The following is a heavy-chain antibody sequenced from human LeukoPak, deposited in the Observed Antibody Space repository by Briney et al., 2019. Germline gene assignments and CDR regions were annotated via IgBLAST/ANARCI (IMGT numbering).Heavy chain of an antibody. CDR2: IYYRGTT. CDR1: GGSVSSTSYY. CDR3: ARLGDGFNTAGGFDY. D-gene: IGHD5-24*01. J-gene: IGHJ4*02. Sequence: KPSETLSLTCAVYGGSVSSTSYYWGWIRQPPGKGLEWIANIYYRGTTYYNPSLTSRATISVDTSKNQFSLKLSSVTGADRAVYYCARLGDGFNTAGGFDYWGQGTLVTVSS. V-gene: IGHV4-39*01.